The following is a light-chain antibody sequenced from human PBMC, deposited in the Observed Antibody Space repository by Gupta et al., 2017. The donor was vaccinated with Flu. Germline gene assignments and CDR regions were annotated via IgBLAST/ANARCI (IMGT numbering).Light chain of an antibody. CDR1: QSVKSN. CDR3: QQYINCPRT. Sequence: PAVLSVSPGERATFSCRASQSVKSNLAWYQQKPGQAPRLLIYGASTRATGIPARFSGSGSGTEFTLTISTLQSEDFAIYSCQQYINCPRTFGRGTKVEIK. CDR2: GAS. J-gene: IGKJ4*01. V-gene: IGKV3-15*01.